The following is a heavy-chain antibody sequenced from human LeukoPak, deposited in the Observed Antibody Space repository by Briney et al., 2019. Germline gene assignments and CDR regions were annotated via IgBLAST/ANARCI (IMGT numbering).Heavy chain of an antibody. V-gene: IGHV3-11*06. J-gene: IGHJ4*02. CDR1: GFTFSDYY. CDR2: ISSSSLYI. D-gene: IGHD1-26*01. Sequence: PGGSLRLSCAASGFTFSDYYMSWIRQAPGKGLEWVSSISSSSLYIYYADSVRGRFTISRDNATSSLYLQMNSLRAEDTDVYYCASEQSGNYYRPFDSGDRGTLVTVSS. CDR3: ASEQSGNYYRPFDS.